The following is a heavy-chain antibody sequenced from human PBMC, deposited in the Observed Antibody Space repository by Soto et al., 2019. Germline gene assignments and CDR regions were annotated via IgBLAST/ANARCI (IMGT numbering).Heavy chain of an antibody. D-gene: IGHD3-3*01. CDR1: GYTFTGYY. Sequence: ASVKVSCKASGYTFTGYYMHWVLQAPGQGLEWMGWINPNSGGTNYAQKFQGRVTMTRDTSISTAYMELSRLRSDDTAVYYCARAVLRFLEWPQYDYWGQGTLVTVSS. CDR2: INPNSGGT. V-gene: IGHV1-2*02. J-gene: IGHJ4*02. CDR3: ARAVLRFLEWPQYDY.